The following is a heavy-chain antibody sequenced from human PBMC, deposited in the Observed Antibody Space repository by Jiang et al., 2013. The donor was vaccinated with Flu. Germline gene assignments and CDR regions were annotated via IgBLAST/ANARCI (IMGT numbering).Heavy chain of an antibody. V-gene: IGHV3-66*01. D-gene: IGHD3-10*01. Sequence: DSVQGRFIISRDNSKNTLYLQMNSVRAEDTAVYYCARENRDYGSGSFYFDYWGQGTLVTVSS. CDR3: ARENRDYGSGSFYFDY. J-gene: IGHJ4*02.